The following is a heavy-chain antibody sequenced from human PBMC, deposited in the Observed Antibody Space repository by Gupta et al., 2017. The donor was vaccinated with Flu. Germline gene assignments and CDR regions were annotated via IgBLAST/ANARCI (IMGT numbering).Heavy chain of an antibody. J-gene: IGHJ4*02. CDR1: GFTFSGSY. CDR2: INPDGSST. D-gene: IGHD4-17*01. V-gene: IGHV3-74*03. Sequence: EVQLVESGGGLVQPGGSLRLSCAASGFTFSGSYLQWVRQAPGKGLVWVSRINPDGSSTTYAGSVKGRFTISRDNAKNTLYLQMNSLGADDTAVYYCATVTTGCWGQGTLVTVSS. CDR3: ATVTTGC.